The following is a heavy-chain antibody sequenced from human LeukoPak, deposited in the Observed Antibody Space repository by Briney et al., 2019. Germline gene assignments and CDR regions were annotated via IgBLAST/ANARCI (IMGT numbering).Heavy chain of an antibody. J-gene: IGHJ3*02. D-gene: IGHD3-10*01. V-gene: IGHV5-51*01. CDR3: ARINYYGSGSYWRAFDI. CDR2: IYPGDSDT. CDR1: GYSFTSYW. Sequence: GESLKISYKGSGYSFTSYWIGWVRQMPGKGLEWMGIIYPGDSDTRYSPSFQGQVTISADKSISTAYLQWSSLKASDTAMYYCARINYYGSGSYWRAFDIWGQGTMVTVSS.